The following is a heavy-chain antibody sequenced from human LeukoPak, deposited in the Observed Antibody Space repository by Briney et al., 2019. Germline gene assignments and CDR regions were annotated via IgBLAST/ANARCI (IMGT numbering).Heavy chain of an antibody. Sequence: GGSLRLSCAASGFTFSSYGMHWVRQAPGKGLEWVAFIRYDGSNKHYADSVKGRFTISRDNSKNTLYLQMNSLRAEDTAVYYCAKEIFLVSLPRATTTGLIDYWGQGTLVTVSS. CDR2: IRYDGSNK. D-gene: IGHD4-17*01. J-gene: IGHJ4*02. CDR3: AKEIFLVSLPRATTTGLIDY. CDR1: GFTFSSYG. V-gene: IGHV3-30*02.